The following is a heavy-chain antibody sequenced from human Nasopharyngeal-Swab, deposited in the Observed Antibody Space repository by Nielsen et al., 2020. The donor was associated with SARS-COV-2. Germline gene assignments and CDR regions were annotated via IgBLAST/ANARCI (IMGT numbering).Heavy chain of an antibody. Sequence: SETLSLTCAVYGGSFSGYYWSWIRQPPGKGLEWIGEINHSGSTNYNPSLKSRVTISVDTSKNQFSLKLSSVTAADTAVYYCARRGGLFGVVSRSMFDPWGQGTLVTVSS. J-gene: IGHJ5*02. V-gene: IGHV4-34*01. CDR3: ARRGGLFGVVSRSMFDP. D-gene: IGHD3-3*01. CDR1: GGSFSGYY. CDR2: INHSGST.